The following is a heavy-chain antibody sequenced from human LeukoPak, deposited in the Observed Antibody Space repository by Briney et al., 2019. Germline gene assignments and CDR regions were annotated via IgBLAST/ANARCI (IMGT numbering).Heavy chain of an antibody. D-gene: IGHD3-22*01. CDR3: ARYYYNDNGYSEDAFDI. J-gene: IGHJ3*02. Sequence: GGSLRLSCAASGFTFSRYWMTWVRQAPGKGLEWVANIKEDGSDKNYVDSVKGRFTLSRDNAGDSLYLQMNSLRAEDTALYYCARYYYNDNGYSEDAFDIWGQGTMVTVSS. CDR2: IKEDGSDK. CDR1: GFTFSRYW. V-gene: IGHV3-7*01.